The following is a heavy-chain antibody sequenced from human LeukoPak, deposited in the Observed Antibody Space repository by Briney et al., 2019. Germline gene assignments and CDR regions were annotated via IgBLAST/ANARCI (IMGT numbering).Heavy chain of an antibody. J-gene: IGHJ4*02. Sequence: KPSETLSLTCAVYGGSFSGYYWSWIRQPPGKGLEWIGEISHSGSTNYNPSLKSRVTISVDTSKNQFSLKPSSVTAADTAVYYCARSGIEDIVLMVYAHFDYWGQGTLVTVSS. CDR2: ISHSGST. V-gene: IGHV4-34*01. CDR1: GGSFSGYY. CDR3: ARSGIEDIVLMVYAHFDY. D-gene: IGHD2-8*01.